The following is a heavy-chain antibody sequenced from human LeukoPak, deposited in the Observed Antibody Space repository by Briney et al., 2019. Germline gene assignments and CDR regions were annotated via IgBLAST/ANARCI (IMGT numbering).Heavy chain of an antibody. Sequence: PGGSLRLSCAASGFTVSSNYMSWVRQAPGKGLEWVSVIYSGGSTYYADSVKGRFTISRDNSENTLYLQMNSLRAEDTAVYYFARMARVDPFDYWGQGTLVTVSS. CDR2: IYSGGST. D-gene: IGHD5-24*01. J-gene: IGHJ4*02. V-gene: IGHV3-53*01. CDR1: GFTVSSNY. CDR3: ARMARVDPFDY.